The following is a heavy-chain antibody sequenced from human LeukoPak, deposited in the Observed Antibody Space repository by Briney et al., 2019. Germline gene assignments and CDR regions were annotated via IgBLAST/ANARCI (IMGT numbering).Heavy chain of an antibody. V-gene: IGHV3-48*03. Sequence: GGSLRLSCAASGFTFSSYDMSWVRQAPGKGLEWVSYISNSGSRVYYADSVKGRFTISRDNAKNALFLQMNSLRAEDTAVYYCASGLAAGGQGTLVTVSS. CDR1: GFTFSSYD. CDR2: ISNSGSRV. CDR3: ASGLAA. J-gene: IGHJ4*02. D-gene: IGHD6-13*01.